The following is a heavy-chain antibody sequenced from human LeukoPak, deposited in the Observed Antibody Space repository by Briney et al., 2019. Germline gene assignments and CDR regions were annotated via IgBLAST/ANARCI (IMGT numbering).Heavy chain of an antibody. CDR2: ISAYNGNT. V-gene: IGHV1-18*01. D-gene: IGHD3-22*01. CDR1: GYTFTSYG. J-gene: IGHJ4*02. CDR3: ARDNYYDSSGYRGDFGDY. Sequence: ASVKVSCKASGYTFTSYGISWVRQAPGQGLEWMGWISAYNGNTNYAQKLQGRVTMTTDTSTSTAYMELRSPRSDDTAVYYCARDNYYDSSGYRGDFGDYWGQGTLVTVSS.